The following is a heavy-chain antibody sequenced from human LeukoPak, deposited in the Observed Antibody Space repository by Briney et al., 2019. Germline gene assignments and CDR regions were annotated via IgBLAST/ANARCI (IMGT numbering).Heavy chain of an antibody. CDR2: IYNSGDDT. J-gene: IGHJ4*02. CDR3: AKCKYSSPQALDY. Sequence: PGGSLRLSCAASGFTFSNYWMTWVRQAPGRGLEWVSGIYNSGDDTYHADSVKGRFTISRDNSKNTLFLQMNSLRVDDTAIYYCAKCKYSSPQALDYWGQGTLVTVSS. V-gene: IGHV3-23*01. D-gene: IGHD6-13*01. CDR1: GFTFSNYW.